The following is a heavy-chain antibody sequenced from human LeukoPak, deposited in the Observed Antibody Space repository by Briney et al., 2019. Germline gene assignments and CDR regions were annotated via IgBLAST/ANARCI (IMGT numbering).Heavy chain of an antibody. V-gene: IGHV3-30*18. CDR2: ISYDGSNK. CDR3: AKDSYDRSGYYYYYFAY. CDR1: GFTFSSSG. Sequence: PGGSLRLSCAASGFTFSSSGMHWVRQAPGKGLEWVSAISYDGSNKYYADSVEGRFTISRDNSKNTLYLQMNSLRAGDTAVYYCAKDSYDRSGYYYYYFAYWGQGTQVTVSS. J-gene: IGHJ4*02. D-gene: IGHD3-22*01.